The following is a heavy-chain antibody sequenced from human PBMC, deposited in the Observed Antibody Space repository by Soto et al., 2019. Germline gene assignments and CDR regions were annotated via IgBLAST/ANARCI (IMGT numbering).Heavy chain of an antibody. CDR2: INPNSRGT. Sequence: ASVEVSCQASRYTFTGCFIHWVRQAPGQGFEWMGWINPNSRGTTYAQKFQGRVTMTRDTSNSIAYMELRGLRSDDTAVYYCARVTLKAGNWFDPWGQGTLLTVS. CDR1: RYTFTGCF. J-gene: IGHJ5*02. V-gene: IGHV1-2*02. CDR3: ARVTLKAGNWFDP.